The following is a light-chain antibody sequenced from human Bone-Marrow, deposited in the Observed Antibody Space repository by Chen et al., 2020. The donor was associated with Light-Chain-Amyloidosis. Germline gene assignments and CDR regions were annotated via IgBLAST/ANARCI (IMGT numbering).Light chain of an antibody. Sequence: SDVLTQPSAVSVAPGQTATVACGGNNIGSTSVHWYQQTPGQAPLLVVYDDSDRPSGIPERLSGSNSGNTATLTISRVEAGDEADYYCQVWDRSSDRPVFGGGTELTVL. J-gene: IGLJ3*02. CDR2: DDS. CDR1: NIGSTS. V-gene: IGLV3-21*02. CDR3: QVWDRSSDRPV.